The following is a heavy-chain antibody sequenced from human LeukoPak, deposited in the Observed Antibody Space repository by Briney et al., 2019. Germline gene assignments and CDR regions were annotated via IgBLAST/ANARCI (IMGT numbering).Heavy chain of an antibody. D-gene: IGHD6-19*01. CDR2: IDPSGST. V-gene: IGHV4-61*02. CDR3: ARDRISVSDPPNWFDP. J-gene: IGHJ5*02. Sequence: PSGTLSLTCTVSGGSISSGSYYWSWIRQPAGKGLEWIGRIDPSGSTNYDPSLKSRVTISVDTSKNQFSLRLSSVTAADTAVYYCARDRISVSDPPNWFDPWGQGTLVTVSS. CDR1: GGSISSGSYY.